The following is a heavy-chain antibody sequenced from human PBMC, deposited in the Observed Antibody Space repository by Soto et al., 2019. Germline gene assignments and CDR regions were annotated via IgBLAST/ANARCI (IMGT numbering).Heavy chain of an antibody. V-gene: IGHV5-51*01. D-gene: IGHD3-10*01. J-gene: IGHJ4*02. Sequence: PGESLKISCKGSEYTFTSYWIGWVRQMPGKGLEWMGIIYPGDSDTRHSPSFQGQVTISADKSISTAYLQWSSLKASDTAMYYCARSFFGSGSQVGFDYWGQGTLVTVSS. CDR1: EYTFTSYW. CDR3: ARSFFGSGSQVGFDY. CDR2: IYPGDSDT.